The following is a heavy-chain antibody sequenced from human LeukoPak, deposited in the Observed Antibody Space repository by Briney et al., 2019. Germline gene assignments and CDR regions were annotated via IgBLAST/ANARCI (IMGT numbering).Heavy chain of an antibody. CDR3: ARDSYYYDSSGYYTYYYGMDV. Sequence: GGSLRLSCAASGFTFSDYYMSWIRQAPGKGLEWVSYISSSGSTIYYADSVKGRFTISRDNAKNSLYLQMNSLRAEDTAVYYCARDSYYYDSSGYYTYYYGMDVWGQGTTVTVSS. V-gene: IGHV3-11*01. CDR2: ISSSGSTI. D-gene: IGHD3-22*01. CDR1: GFTFSDYY. J-gene: IGHJ6*02.